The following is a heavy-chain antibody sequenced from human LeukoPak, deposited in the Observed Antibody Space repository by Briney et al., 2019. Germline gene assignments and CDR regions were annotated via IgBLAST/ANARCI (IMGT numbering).Heavy chain of an antibody. V-gene: IGHV1-69*13. CDR2: IIPIFGTA. J-gene: IGHJ6*03. Sequence: ASVKVSCKASGGTFSSYAISWVRQAPGQGLEWMGGIIPIFGTANYAQKFQGRVTITADESTSTAYMELSSLRSEDTAVYYCARAGSSWYDNENYYYYMDVWGKGTTVTVSS. CDR1: GGTFSSYA. D-gene: IGHD6-13*01. CDR3: ARAGSSWYDNENYYYYMDV.